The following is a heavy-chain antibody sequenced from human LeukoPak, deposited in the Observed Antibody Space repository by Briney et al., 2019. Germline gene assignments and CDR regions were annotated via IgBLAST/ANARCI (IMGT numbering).Heavy chain of an antibody. D-gene: IGHD6-6*01. J-gene: IGHJ3*02. V-gene: IGHV3-74*01. CDR1: GFTFSSYG. Sequence: PGGSPRLSCAASGFTFSSYGMHWVRQAPGKGLVWVSRINSDAITISYADSVKGRFTISRDNAKNTLYLQMNSLRAEDTAVYYCARRSAARDAFDIWGQGTMVTVSS. CDR2: INSDAITI. CDR3: ARRSAARDAFDI.